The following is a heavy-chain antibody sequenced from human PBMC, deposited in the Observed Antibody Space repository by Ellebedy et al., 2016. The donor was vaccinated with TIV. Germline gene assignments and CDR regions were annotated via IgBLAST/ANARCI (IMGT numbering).Heavy chain of an antibody. CDR3: ARDTPIFDY. J-gene: IGHJ4*02. CDR2: ISYDGSNK. CDR1: GFTFSSYG. Sequence: GESLKISCAASGFTFSSYGIHWVCQAPGKGLEWVAVISYDGSNKYYADSVKGRFTISRDNSKNTLYLQMNSLRAEDTAVYYCARDTPIFDYWGQGTLVTVSS. V-gene: IGHV3-30*03.